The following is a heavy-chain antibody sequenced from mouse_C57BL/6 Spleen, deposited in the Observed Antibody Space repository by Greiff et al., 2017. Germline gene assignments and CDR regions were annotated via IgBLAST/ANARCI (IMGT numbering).Heavy chain of an antibody. CDR2: IDPSDSYT. CDR1: GYTFTSYW. D-gene: IGHD1-1*01. Sequence: VQLQQPGAELVMPGASVKLSCKASGYTFTSYWMHWVKQRPGQGLEWIGEIDPSDSYTNYNQKFKGKSTLTVDKSSSTAYMQLSSLTSEDSAVYYCARRDYYGSSYGIDYYAMDYWGQGTSVTVSS. CDR3: ARRDYYGSSYGIDYYAMDY. V-gene: IGHV1-69*01. J-gene: IGHJ4*01.